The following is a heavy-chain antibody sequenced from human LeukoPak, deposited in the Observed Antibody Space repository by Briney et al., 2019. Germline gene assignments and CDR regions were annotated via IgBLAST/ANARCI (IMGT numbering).Heavy chain of an antibody. CDR1: GFSFSSYD. Sequence: GGSLRLSCAASGFSFSSYDMNWVRQAPGKGLEWISYISSGSTPIYYADSVKGRFTISRDNAKNSLYLQMNSLRAEDTAVYYCARDLALRDTAMANWGQGTLVTVSS. J-gene: IGHJ4*02. CDR3: ARDLALRDTAMAN. D-gene: IGHD5-18*01. V-gene: IGHV3-48*01. CDR2: ISSGSTPI.